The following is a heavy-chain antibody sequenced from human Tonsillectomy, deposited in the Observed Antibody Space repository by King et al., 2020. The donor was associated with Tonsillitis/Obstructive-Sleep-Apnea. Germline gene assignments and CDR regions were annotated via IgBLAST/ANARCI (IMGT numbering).Heavy chain of an antibody. V-gene: IGHV5-51*01. Sequence: AQLVQSGAEVKKPGESLKISCKGSGYSFTTYWTGWVRQMPGKGLEWMGIIYPGDSDTRYSPSFQGQVTISADKSISTAYLQWRSLKAPDTAMYYCARHLAVAGMNALDIWGQGTMVTVSS. CDR1: GYSFTTYW. J-gene: IGHJ3*02. D-gene: IGHD6-19*01. CDR2: IYPGDSDT. CDR3: ARHLAVAGMNALDI.